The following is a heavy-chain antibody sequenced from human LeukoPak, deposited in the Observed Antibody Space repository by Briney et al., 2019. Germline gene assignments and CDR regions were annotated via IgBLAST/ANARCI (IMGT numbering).Heavy chain of an antibody. CDR3: AGQKDPRPIDY. CDR2: INSNSGGT. V-gene: IGHV1-2*02. Sequence: ASVKVSCKASGYTFTGYYMHWVRQAPGQGLEWMGWINSNSGGTNYAQKFQGRVTMTRDTSISTAYMELTALTSDDTAVYYCAGQKDPRPIDYWGQGTLVTVSS. J-gene: IGHJ4*02. CDR1: GYTFTGYY.